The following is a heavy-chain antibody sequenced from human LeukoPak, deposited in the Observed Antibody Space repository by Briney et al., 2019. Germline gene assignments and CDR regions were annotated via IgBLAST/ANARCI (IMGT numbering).Heavy chain of an antibody. D-gene: IGHD6-19*01. CDR2: MNSNSGNT. CDR3: ARALRGVAVAGTSYYFDY. CDR1: GSTFTSYD. J-gene: IGHJ4*02. V-gene: IGHV1-8*01. Sequence: ASVKVSCKASGSTFTSYDINWVRQATGQGLEWMGWMNSNSGNTGYAQKFQGRVIMTRNTSISTAYMELSSLRSEDTAVYYCARALRGVAVAGTSYYFDYWGQGTLFTVSS.